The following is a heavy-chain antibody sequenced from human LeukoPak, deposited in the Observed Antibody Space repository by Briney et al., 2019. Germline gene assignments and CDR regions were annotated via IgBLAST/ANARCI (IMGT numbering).Heavy chain of an antibody. Sequence: SETLSLTCAVYGGSFSGYYWSWIRQPPGKGLEWIGEINHSGSTNYSPSLKSRVTISVDTSKNQFSLKLSSVTAADTAVYYCAKFAGIYDSSGFDYWGQGTLVTVSS. CDR2: INHSGST. CDR1: GGSFSGYY. D-gene: IGHD3-22*01. V-gene: IGHV4-34*01. CDR3: AKFAGIYDSSGFDY. J-gene: IGHJ4*02.